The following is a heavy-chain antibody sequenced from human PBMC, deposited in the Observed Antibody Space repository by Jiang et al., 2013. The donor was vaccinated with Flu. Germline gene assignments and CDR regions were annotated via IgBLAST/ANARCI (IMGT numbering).Heavy chain of an antibody. V-gene: IGHV1-69-2*01. D-gene: IGHD6-19*01. CDR1: GYTFTDYY. CDR2: VDPEDGET. CDR3: ARDLHSSGWTTGLY. J-gene: IGHJ4*02. Sequence: GAEVKKPGATVKISCKVSGYTFTDYYMHWVQQAPGKGLEWMGLVDPEDGETIYAEKFQGRVTITADTSTDTAYMELSSLRSEDTAVYYCARDLHSSGWTTGLYWGQGTLVTVSS.